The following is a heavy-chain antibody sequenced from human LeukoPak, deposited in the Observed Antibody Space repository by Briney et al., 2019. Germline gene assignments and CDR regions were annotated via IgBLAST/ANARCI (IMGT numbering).Heavy chain of an antibody. J-gene: IGHJ4*02. CDR2: IRANSGVT. CDR3: AKRAGYCSGGRCLAPDY. CDR1: GFSFSIYA. V-gene: IGHV3-23*01. Sequence: QLGGSLRLSCAASGFSFSIYAMTWVRQAPGKGLEWVSTIRANSGVTYYADSVKGRFTISRDNSKNTLYLQMNSLRADDTSLYYCAKRAGYCSGGRCLAPDYWGQGTLVTVSS. D-gene: IGHD2-15*01.